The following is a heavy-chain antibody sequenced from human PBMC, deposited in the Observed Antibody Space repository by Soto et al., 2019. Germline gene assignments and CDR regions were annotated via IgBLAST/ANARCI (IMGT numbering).Heavy chain of an antibody. V-gene: IGHV5-10-1*01. CDR2: VDPRDSSV. Sequence: PGESLKISCTGFGYTFTTFWISWVRQMPGKGLEWMGRVDPRDSSVNYNPSFQGRVTISVDKSISTAYLPWGSLKASDTAMYYCARLFCSTSTCDSWFDPWGQGTLVTVSS. CDR1: GYTFTTFW. J-gene: IGHJ5*02. CDR3: ARLFCSTSTCDSWFDP. D-gene: IGHD2-2*01.